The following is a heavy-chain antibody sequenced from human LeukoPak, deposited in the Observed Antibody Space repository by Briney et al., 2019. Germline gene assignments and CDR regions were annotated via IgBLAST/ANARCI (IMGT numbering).Heavy chain of an antibody. CDR3: ARGPYSSGWSRYYFDY. CDR1: GFTFSSYA. CDR2: ISYDGSNK. V-gene: IGHV3-30-3*01. D-gene: IGHD6-19*01. J-gene: IGHJ4*02. Sequence: PGGSLRLSCAASGFTFSSYAMHWVRQAPGKGLEWVAVISYDGSNKYYADSVKGRFTISRDNSKNTLYLQMNSLRAEDTAVYYCARGPYSSGWSRYYFDYWGQGTLVTVSS.